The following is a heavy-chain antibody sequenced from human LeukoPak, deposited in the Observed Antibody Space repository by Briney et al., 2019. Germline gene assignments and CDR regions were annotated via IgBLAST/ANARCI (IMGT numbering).Heavy chain of an antibody. CDR3: AKMPWDLPGAKYFDH. J-gene: IGHJ4*02. CDR2: ISISGGNT. V-gene: IGHV3-23*01. Sequence: LSGGSLRLSCAASGFTFTNYAMSWLRQAPGKGLEWVSLISISGGNTYNADSVKGRFTISRDNSKNTLYLQMNSLRGEDTAVYYCAKMPWDLPGAKYFDHWGQGTLVTVSS. CDR1: GFTFTNYA. D-gene: IGHD1-26*01.